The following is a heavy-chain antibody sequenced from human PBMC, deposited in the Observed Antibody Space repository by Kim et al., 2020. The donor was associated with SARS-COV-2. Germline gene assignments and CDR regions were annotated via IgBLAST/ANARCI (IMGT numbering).Heavy chain of an antibody. J-gene: IGHJ6*03. Sequence: ASVKVSCKASGYTFTSYAMHWVRQAPGQRLEWMGWINAGNGNTKYSQKFQGRVTITRDTSASTAYMELSSLRSEDTAVYYCARWGGDIVVVVAAPGYMDVWGKGTTVTVSS. V-gene: IGHV1-3*01. CDR3: ARWGGDIVVVVAAPGYMDV. D-gene: IGHD2-15*01. CDR1: GYTFTSYA. CDR2: INAGNGNT.